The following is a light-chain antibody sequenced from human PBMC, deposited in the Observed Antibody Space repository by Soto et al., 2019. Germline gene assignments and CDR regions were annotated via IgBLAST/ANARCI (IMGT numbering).Light chain of an antibody. CDR3: QQYGSSPRT. J-gene: IGKJ1*01. Sequence: EIVLTQSPGALSLSPGERATLSCGASQSVSSSYLAWYQQKPGQAPRLLIYGASTRATGIPDRFSGSGSGTDFTLTISRLETEDFAVYYCQQYGSSPRTFGQGTKVEI. CDR1: QSVSSSY. CDR2: GAS. V-gene: IGKV3-20*01.